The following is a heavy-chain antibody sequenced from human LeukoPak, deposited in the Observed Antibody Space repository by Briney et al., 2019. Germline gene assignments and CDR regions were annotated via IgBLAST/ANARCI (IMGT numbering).Heavy chain of an antibody. Sequence: PSETLSLTCTVSGASISSSNWWSWVRQPPGKGLEWIGEIYHSGSTNYNPSLKSRVTISVDKSKNQFSLKLSSVTAADTAVYYCASQRSIAAAGLDYWGQGTLVTVSS. J-gene: IGHJ4*02. CDR2: IYHSGST. CDR3: ASQRSIAAAGLDY. D-gene: IGHD6-13*01. V-gene: IGHV4-4*02. CDR1: GASISSSNW.